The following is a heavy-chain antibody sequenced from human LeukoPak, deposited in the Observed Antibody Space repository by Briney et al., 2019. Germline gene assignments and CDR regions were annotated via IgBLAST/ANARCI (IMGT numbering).Heavy chain of an antibody. CDR2: IGYSGSDT. CDR3: ARDYYDSSFDY. Sequence: PGGSLRLSCIVSGFTLSSYEMTWFRQAPGKGLEWVSSIGYSGSDTHYADSVKGRFTVSRDNSKNTLYLQLNSLRADDTAVYYCARDYYDSSFDYWGQGTLVTVSS. J-gene: IGHJ4*02. D-gene: IGHD3-22*01. V-gene: IGHV3-23*01. CDR1: GFTLSSYE.